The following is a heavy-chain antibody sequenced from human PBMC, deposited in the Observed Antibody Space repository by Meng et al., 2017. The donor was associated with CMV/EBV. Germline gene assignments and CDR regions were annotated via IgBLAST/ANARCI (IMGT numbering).Heavy chain of an antibody. D-gene: IGHD6-6*01. CDR1: GGTFSSYA. V-gene: IGHV1-69*05. Sequence: SGGTFSSYAISWVRQAPGQGLEWMGGIIPIFGTANYAQKFQGRVTITTDESTSTAYMELSSLRSDDTAVYYCARGRGQLVGTNWFDPWGQGTLVTVSS. CDR2: IIPIFGTA. CDR3: ARGRGQLVGTNWFDP. J-gene: IGHJ5*02.